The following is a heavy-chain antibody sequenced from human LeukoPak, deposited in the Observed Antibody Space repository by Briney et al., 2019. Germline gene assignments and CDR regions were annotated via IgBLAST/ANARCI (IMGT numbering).Heavy chain of an antibody. V-gene: IGHV4-31*03. CDR1: GGSISSGDFY. CDR2: IYYSGTT. D-gene: IGHD6-13*01. Sequence: SETLSLTCTVSGGSISSGDFYWSWIRQHPGKGLEWIGYIYYSGTTYYSPSLKSRVTISLDTTKNQFSLKLSSVTAADTAVYYCARLGVAAAGTIDYWGQGTLVTVSS. J-gene: IGHJ4*02. CDR3: ARLGVAAAGTIDY.